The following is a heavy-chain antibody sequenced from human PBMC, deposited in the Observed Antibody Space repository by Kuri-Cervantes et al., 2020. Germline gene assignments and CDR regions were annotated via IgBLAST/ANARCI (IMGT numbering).Heavy chain of an antibody. CDR2: MNPNSGNT. V-gene: IGHV1-8*01. Sequence: ASVKVSFKASGYTFTSYDINWVRQATGQGLEWMGWMNPNSGNTGYAQKFQGRVTMTRNTPISTAYMELSSLRSEDTAVYYCARGSSPSPDFDYWGPGTLVTVSS. J-gene: IGHJ4*02. CDR1: GYTFTSYD. D-gene: IGHD6-6*01. CDR3: ARGSSPSPDFDY.